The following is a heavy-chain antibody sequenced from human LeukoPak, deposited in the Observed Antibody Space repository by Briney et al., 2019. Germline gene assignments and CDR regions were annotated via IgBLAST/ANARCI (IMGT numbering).Heavy chain of an antibody. V-gene: IGHV4-59*01. J-gene: IGHJ1*01. CDR3: ARGXDXXXXXXXXX. CDR1: GGSISSYY. CDR2: IYYSGST. Sequence: PSETLSLTCTVSGGSISSYYWGWIRQPPGKGLEWIGYIYYSGSTNYNPSLKSRVTISVDTSKNQFSLKLSSVTAADTAVYYCARGXDXXXXXXXXXWGXXXLXTVSS.